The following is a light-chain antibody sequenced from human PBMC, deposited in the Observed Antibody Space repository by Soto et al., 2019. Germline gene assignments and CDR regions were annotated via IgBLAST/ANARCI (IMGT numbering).Light chain of an antibody. CDR3: QQYNSYSEA. CDR2: DAS. J-gene: IGKJ1*01. CDR1: QSIGTW. V-gene: IGKV1-5*01. Sequence: DIQMTQSPSTLSASVGDRVTITCRASQSIGTWLAWYQQKPGKAPKLLIFDASRLESGVPSRFSGSGSGTEFTLTISSLQPDDVATYYCQQYNSYSEAFGQGTKVDIK.